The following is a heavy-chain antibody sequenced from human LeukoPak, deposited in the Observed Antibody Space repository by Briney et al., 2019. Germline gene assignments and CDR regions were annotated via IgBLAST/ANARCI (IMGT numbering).Heavy chain of an antibody. V-gene: IGHV3-23*01. CDR3: AKPDPGSYCSSTSCYPYYYYYYMDV. CDR2: ISGSGGST. Sequence: GGSLRLSCAASGFTFSSYAMSWVRQAPGKGLEWVSAISGSGGSTYYADSVKGRFTISSDNSKNTLYLQMNSLRAEDTAVYYCAKPDPGSYCSSTSCYPYYYYYYMDVWGKGTTVTVSS. CDR1: GFTFSSYA. J-gene: IGHJ6*03. D-gene: IGHD2-2*01.